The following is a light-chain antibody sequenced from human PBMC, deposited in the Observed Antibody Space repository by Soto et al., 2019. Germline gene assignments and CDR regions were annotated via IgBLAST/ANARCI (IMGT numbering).Light chain of an antibody. J-gene: IGLJ3*02. V-gene: IGLV2-14*03. Sequence: QSVLTQPASVSGSPGQSITISCTGTSSDLGDYNSVSWYQHHPDKAPKLMIYNVNYRPSGVSNRFSGYKSGNTASLTISGLQAEDEADYYCSSYTISDTWVFGGGTKVTVL. CDR1: SSDLGDYNS. CDR2: NVN. CDR3: SSYTISDTWV.